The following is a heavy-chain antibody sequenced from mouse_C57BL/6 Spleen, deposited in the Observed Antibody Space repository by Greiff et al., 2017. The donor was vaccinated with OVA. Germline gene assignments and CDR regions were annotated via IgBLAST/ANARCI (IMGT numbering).Heavy chain of an antibody. CDR3: ARNDWDEGFAY. CDR2: IWSGGST. J-gene: IGHJ3*01. Sequence: VQRVESGPGLVQPSQSLSITCTVSGFSLTSYGVHWVRQSPGKGLEWLGVIWSGGSTDYNAAFIARLGISKDNSKSQVFVKMNHLQANDTAIYYCARNDWDEGFAYWGQGTLVTVSA. D-gene: IGHD4-1*01. V-gene: IGHV2-2*02. CDR1: GFSLTSYG.